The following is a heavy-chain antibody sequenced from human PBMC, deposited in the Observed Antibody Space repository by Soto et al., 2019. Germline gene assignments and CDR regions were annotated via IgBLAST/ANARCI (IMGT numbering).Heavy chain of an antibody. D-gene: IGHD1-26*01. CDR2: ISAYNGET. Sequence: QVQLVQSGADVKKPGASVKVSCKASGYTFTSSGFSWVRPAPGQGLEWMAWISAYNGETHYAPKFQGRVTMTTDTSTSTSYLELRSLRSDDTAVYYCARDSGSYMYVSDWGQGTLVTVSS. CDR1: GYTFTSSG. J-gene: IGHJ4*02. CDR3: ARDSGSYMYVSD. V-gene: IGHV1-18*01.